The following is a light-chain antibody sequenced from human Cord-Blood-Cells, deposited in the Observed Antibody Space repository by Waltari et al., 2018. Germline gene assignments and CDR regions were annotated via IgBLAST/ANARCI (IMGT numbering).Light chain of an antibody. CDR1: SSDVGSYNL. J-gene: IGLJ1*01. CDR2: EVS. V-gene: IGLV2-23*02. Sequence: QSALTQPASVSGSPGQSVPISCTGTSSDVGSYNLVSWYQQHPGKAPKLMIDEVSKRPAGVSRRFAGSKSGTTSSLTIAGLQAEDEADYYYCSYAGISTYVFGTGTKLTVL. CDR3: CSYAGISTYV.